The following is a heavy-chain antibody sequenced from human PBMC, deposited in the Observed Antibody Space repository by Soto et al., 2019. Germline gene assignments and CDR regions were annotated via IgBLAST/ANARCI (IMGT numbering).Heavy chain of an antibody. CDR2: IIPILGIA. V-gene: IGHV1-69*02. CDR1: GGTFSSYT. CDR3: ARQPQDIAAAGDY. J-gene: IGHJ4*02. D-gene: IGHD6-13*01. Sequence: QVQLVQSGAEVKKPGSSVKVSCKASGGTFSSYTISWVRQAPGQGLEWMGRIIPILGIANYAQKFQGRVTITADKSTSTAYMELSSLRSEDTAVYYCARQPQDIAAAGDYWGQGTLVTVSS.